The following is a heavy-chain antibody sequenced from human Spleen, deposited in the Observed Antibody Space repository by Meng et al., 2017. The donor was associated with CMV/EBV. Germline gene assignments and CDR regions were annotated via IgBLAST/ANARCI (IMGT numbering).Heavy chain of an antibody. CDR1: GFTVSSNY. D-gene: IGHD2-2*01. Sequence: GGSLRLSCAASGFTVSSNYMSWVRQAPGKGLEWVSVIYSGGSTYYADSVKGRFTISRDNSKNTLYLQMNSLRAEDTAVYYCARDIVVVPAAPGGMDVWGQGTTVTVSS. V-gene: IGHV3-53*01. J-gene: IGHJ6*02. CDR2: IYSGGST. CDR3: ARDIVVVPAAPGGMDV.